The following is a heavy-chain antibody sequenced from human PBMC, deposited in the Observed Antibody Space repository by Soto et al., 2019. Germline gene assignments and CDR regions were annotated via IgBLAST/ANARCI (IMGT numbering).Heavy chain of an antibody. CDR1: GGSVSSGSYY. V-gene: IGHV4-61*01. D-gene: IGHD5-12*01. J-gene: IGHJ6*02. Sequence: SETLSLTCTVSGGSVSSGSYYWSWIRQPPGKGLEWIGYIYYSGSTKYNPSLKSRVTISVDTSKNQFSLKLSSVTAADTAVYYCAASCVACGGFNYYGMDVWGQGTTVTVSS. CDR2: IYYSGST. CDR3: AASCVACGGFNYYGMDV.